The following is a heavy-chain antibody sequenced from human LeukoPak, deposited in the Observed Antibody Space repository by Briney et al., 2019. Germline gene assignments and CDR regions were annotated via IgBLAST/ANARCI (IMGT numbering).Heavy chain of an antibody. CDR3: AREMGDDFWSGYLTSNWFDP. V-gene: IGHV4-4*02. CDR1: GGSISSSNW. Sequence: PSETLSLTCAVSGGSISSSNWWSWVRQPPGKGLEWIGEIYHSGSTNYNPSLKSRVTISVDKSKNQFSLKLSSVTATDTAVYYCAREMGDDFWSGYLTSNWFDPWGQGTLVTVSS. J-gene: IGHJ5*02. D-gene: IGHD3-3*01. CDR2: IYHSGST.